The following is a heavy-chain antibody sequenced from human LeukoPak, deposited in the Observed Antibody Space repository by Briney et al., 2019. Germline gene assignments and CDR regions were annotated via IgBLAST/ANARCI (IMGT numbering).Heavy chain of an antibody. CDR1: GFTFGTYW. V-gene: IGHV3-23*01. D-gene: IGHD2-2*01. Sequence: GGSLRLSCGASGFTFGTYWMHWVRQAPGKGLVWVSAISGSGGSTYYADSVKGRFTISRDNSKNTLYLQMNSLRAEDTAVYYCAKPPPGYCSSTSCSYFDYWGQGTLVTVSS. CDR3: AKPPPGYCSSTSCSYFDY. CDR2: ISGSGGST. J-gene: IGHJ4*02.